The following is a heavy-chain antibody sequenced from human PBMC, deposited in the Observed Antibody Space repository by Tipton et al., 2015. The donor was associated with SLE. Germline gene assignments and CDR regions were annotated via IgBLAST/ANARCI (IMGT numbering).Heavy chain of an antibody. V-gene: IGHV4-59*11. CDR2: IYYSGST. CDR1: GGSISSHY. CDR3: ARDRDDSSGSLFDP. D-gene: IGHD3-22*01. Sequence: TLSLTCTVSGGSISSHYWSWIRQPPGKGLEWIGYIYYSGSTNYNPSLKSRVTISVDTSKNQFSLKLSSVTAADTAVHYCARDRDDSSGSLFDPWGQGTLVTVSS. J-gene: IGHJ5*02.